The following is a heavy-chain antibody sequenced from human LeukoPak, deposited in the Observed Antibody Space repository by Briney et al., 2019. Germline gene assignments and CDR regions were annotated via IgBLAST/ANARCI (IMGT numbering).Heavy chain of an antibody. D-gene: IGHD3-16*01. CDR2: IYYSGST. J-gene: IGHJ4*02. CDR3: ARVGDYALKD. Sequence: SETLSLTCTVSGGSISSYYWSWIRQSPGKGLEWIGYIYYSGSTNYNPSLKSRVTISVDASKNQFSLKLISVTAADTAVYYCARVGDYALKDWGQGTLVTVSS. CDR1: GGSISSYY. V-gene: IGHV4-59*12.